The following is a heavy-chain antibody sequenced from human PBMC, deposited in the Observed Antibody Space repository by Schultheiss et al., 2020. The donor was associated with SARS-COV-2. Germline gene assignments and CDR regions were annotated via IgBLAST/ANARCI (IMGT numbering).Heavy chain of an antibody. CDR3: ATGSGGI. CDR1: GTSFSGYY. D-gene: IGHD3-10*01. CDR2: INHSGST. Sequence: SQTLSLTCAVYGTSFSGYYWSWIRQPPGKGLEWIGEINHSGSTNYNPSLKSRVTISGDTSKNQFSLKLSSVTAADTAVYYCATGSGGIWGQGTTVTVSS. V-gene: IGHV4-34*01. J-gene: IGHJ6*02.